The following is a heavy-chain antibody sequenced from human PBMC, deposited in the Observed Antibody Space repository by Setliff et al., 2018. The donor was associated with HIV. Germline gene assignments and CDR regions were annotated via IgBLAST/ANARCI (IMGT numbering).Heavy chain of an antibody. CDR2: IYARGST. CDR1: GYAISSGYY. CDR3: ARELLRSWDGSENSYKPYYFDY. V-gene: IGHV4-38-2*02. D-gene: IGHD3-10*01. Sequence: SETLSLTCAVSGYAISSGYYWGWIRRPPGKGLEWIGSIYARGSTYYNPSLKSRVTISVDTSKNRFSLKLSSVTAADTAVYYCARELLRSWDGSENSYKPYYFDYWGQGTLVTVSS. J-gene: IGHJ4*02.